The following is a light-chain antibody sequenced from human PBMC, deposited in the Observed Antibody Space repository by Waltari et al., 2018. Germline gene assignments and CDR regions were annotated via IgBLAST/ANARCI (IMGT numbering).Light chain of an antibody. CDR3: QHYNSYPWT. CDR2: KAS. CDR1: QTITTW. V-gene: IGKV1-5*03. J-gene: IGKJ1*01. Sequence: DIQMTQSPSTLSASVGDRVTITCRASQTITTWLAWYQQKPGKAPKLLIYKASTLQSGVPSMFSGSGSGTDVTLTISSLQPDDFATYYCQHYNSYPWTFGQGTKVEIK.